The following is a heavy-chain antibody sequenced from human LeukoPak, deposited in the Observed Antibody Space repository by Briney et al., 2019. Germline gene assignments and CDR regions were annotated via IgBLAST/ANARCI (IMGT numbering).Heavy chain of an antibody. V-gene: IGHV4-4*07. CDR1: GGSISSYY. CDR2: IYTSGST. D-gene: IGHD5-12*01. Sequence: SETLSLTCTVSGGSISSYYWSWIRQPAGKGLEWIGRIYTSGSTNYNPSLKSRVTISVDKSKNQFSLKLSSVTAADTAVYYCAREGRVATIAPYYYYYMGVWGKGTTVTVSS. J-gene: IGHJ6*03. CDR3: AREGRVATIAPYYYYYMGV.